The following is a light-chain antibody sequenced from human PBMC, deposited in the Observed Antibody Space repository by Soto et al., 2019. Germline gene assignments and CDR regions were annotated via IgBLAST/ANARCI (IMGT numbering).Light chain of an antibody. Sequence: QLVMTQPPSASGAPGQRVTFSCSGSGSNIGSNTVNWYQQVPGAAPKLLIYFNDQRPSGVPDRFSGSKSGTSASLAISGLQPDDEADYSCSAWDDSLSGPVFGGGTKVTVL. CDR3: SAWDDSLSGPV. J-gene: IGLJ3*02. CDR2: FND. V-gene: IGLV1-44*01. CDR1: GSNIGSNT.